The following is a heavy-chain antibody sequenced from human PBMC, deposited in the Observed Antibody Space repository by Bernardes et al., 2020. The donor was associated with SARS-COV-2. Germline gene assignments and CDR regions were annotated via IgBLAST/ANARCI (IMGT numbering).Heavy chain of an antibody. CDR3: ARASMTTVITLASI. Sequence: ASVKVSCKASEYTFIDYYMPWVRQAPGQGLEWMGWINPKSGATTYAPKFQGRVSMTRDTSISTAYMELSRLRTDDTAVYYCARASMTTVITLASIWGLGTLVTVSS. CDR1: EYTFIDYY. J-gene: IGHJ4*02. V-gene: IGHV1-2*02. D-gene: IGHD4-17*01. CDR2: INPKSGAT.